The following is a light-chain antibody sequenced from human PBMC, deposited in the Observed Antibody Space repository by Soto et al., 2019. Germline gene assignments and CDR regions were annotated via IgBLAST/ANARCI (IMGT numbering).Light chain of an antibody. CDR1: QNVGGD. CDR2: AAV. CDR3: QQYYAWPRT. V-gene: IGKV3-15*01. J-gene: IGKJ2*01. Sequence: EIVMTQSPVTVSVSPGERATLFCRASQNVGGDLAWYQQIPGQAPRLLIYAAVTRATGVAARFSGGGSGTEFTLTVDRLQSEDLAIYYCQQYYAWPRTFGQGTKLEI.